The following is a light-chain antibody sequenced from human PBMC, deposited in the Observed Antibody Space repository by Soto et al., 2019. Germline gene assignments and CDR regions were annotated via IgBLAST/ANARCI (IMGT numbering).Light chain of an antibody. CDR1: SSNIGSNA. J-gene: IGLJ1*01. Sequence: QSVLTQSPSASGTPGQKMTISCSGSSSNIGSNAVYWYQQVPGSAPRLLMHSNDKRPSGVPDRFSGSRSGTSASLAVSGLRSEDEADYYCAAWDDSLGGYVFGPGTKVTVL. V-gene: IGLV1-47*02. CDR2: SND. CDR3: AAWDDSLGGYV.